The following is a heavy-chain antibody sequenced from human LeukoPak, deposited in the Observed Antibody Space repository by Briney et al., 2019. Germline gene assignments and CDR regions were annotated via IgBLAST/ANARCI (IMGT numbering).Heavy chain of an antibody. V-gene: IGHV4-39*01. CDR3: ARGGPDYGDYHDY. D-gene: IGHD4-17*01. CDR2: IYYSGST. CDR1: GGSISSSSYY. Sequence: PSETLSLTCAVSGGSISSSSYYWGWIRQPPGKGLEWIATIYYSGSTYYNPSLKSRVTISVDTSKNQFSLKLTSVTAADTAVYYCARGGPDYGDYHDYWGQGTLVTVSS. J-gene: IGHJ4*02.